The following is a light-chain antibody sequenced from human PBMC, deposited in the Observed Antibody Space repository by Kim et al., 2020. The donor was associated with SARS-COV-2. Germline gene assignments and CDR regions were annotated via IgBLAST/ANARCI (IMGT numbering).Light chain of an antibody. CDR2: QDS. CDR1: KMGDKY. V-gene: IGLV3-1*01. CDR3: QAWDSSTASV. Sequence: VSPGQTARITCSGDKMGDKYACWYQQKPGQSPVLVIYQDSKRPSGIPERFSGSNSGNTATLTISGTQAMDEADYYCQAWDSSTASVFGTGTKVTVL. J-gene: IGLJ1*01.